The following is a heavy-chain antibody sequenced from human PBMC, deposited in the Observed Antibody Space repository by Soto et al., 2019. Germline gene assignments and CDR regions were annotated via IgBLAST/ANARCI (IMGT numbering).Heavy chain of an antibody. V-gene: IGHV1-2*02. D-gene: IGHD3-3*01. CDR2: INPNSGET. Sequence: QVQLVQSGAEVKKPGASVKVSCKASGYSFSGYYIHWVRQAPGQGLEWMGWINPNSGETDYAQKFLGRVTMTSDTSISTAFMALSSLRSDDTAVYYCARYCPFLEWYCYGIDVWGQGTTVTVSS. CDR3: ARYCPFLEWYCYGIDV. J-gene: IGHJ6*02. CDR1: GYSFSGYY.